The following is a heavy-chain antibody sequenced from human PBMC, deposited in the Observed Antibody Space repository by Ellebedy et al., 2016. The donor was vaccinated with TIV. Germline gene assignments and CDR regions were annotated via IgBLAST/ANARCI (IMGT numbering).Heavy chain of an antibody. CDR2: ISGNGEYT. D-gene: IGHD3-9*01. CDR3: AKLGFDILTGSGGMDV. Sequence: GGSLRLSCAASGFTFSNYAMSWVRRSPGKGLDWVSLISGNGEYTYYADSVKGRLTIARDNSMDTLYLQMNSLGVGDTAGYYCAKLGFDILTGSGGMDVWGQGTTVTVSS. CDR1: GFTFSNYA. J-gene: IGHJ6*02. V-gene: IGHV3-23*01.